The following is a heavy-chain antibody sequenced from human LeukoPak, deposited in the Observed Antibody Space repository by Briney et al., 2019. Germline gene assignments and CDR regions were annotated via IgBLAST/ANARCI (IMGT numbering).Heavy chain of an antibody. CDR2: IYPGDSDT. V-gene: IGHV5-51*03. J-gene: IGHJ4*02. D-gene: IGHD4-11*01. Sequence: GESLKISCKASGYSFSNYWIGWVRQMPGKGLEWMGIIYPGDSDTRYSPSFQGQVTISADKSITTGYLQWSSLKASDTAMYYCARAPTSVSNPYYFDYWGQGALVIVSS. CDR1: GYSFSNYW. CDR3: ARAPTSVSNPYYFDY.